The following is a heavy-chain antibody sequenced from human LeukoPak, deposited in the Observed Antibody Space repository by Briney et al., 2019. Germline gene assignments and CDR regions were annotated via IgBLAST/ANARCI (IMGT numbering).Heavy chain of an antibody. Sequence: ASVTVSFKASGYTFTSYAMHWVRQAHGQRLEWMGWINAGNGNTKYSQKFQGRVTITRDTSASTAYMELSSLRSEDTAVYYCAMNYDFWSGYYYFDYWGQGTLVTVSS. CDR3: AMNYDFWSGYYYFDY. J-gene: IGHJ4*02. V-gene: IGHV1-3*01. CDR1: GYTFTSYA. D-gene: IGHD3-3*01. CDR2: INAGNGNT.